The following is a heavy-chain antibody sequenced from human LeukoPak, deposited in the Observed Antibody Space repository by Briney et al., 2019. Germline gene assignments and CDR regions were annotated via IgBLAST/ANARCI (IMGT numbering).Heavy chain of an antibody. V-gene: IGHV3-23*01. CDR1: GFTFSSNA. CDR3: AKTVYAIRSEGYYYMDV. J-gene: IGHJ6*03. CDR2: ISGSGGST. D-gene: IGHD2-8*01. Sequence: GGTLRLSCAASGFTFSSNAMSWVRQAPGKGLEWVSAISGSGGSTYYAASVRGRFTISRDNSKNTLYLQMNSLRAENTAVYSCAKTVYAIRSEGYYYMDVWGKGTTVTVSS.